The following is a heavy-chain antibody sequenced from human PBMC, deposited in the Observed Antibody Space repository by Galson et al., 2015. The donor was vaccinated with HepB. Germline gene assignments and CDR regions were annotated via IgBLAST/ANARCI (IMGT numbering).Heavy chain of an antibody. CDR2: ISAYNGNT. J-gene: IGHJ4*02. V-gene: IGHV1-18*01. D-gene: IGHD4-17*01. CDR1: GYTFTSYG. CDR3: ARPSEDYGDYGEFDY. Sequence: SVKVSCKASGYTFTSYGISWVRQAPGQGLEWMGWISAYNGNTNYAQKLQGRVTTTTDTSTSTAYMELRSLRSDDTAVYYCARPSEDYGDYGEFDYWGQGTLVTVSS.